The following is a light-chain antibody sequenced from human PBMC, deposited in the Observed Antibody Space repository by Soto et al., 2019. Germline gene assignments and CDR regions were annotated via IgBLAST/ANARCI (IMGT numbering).Light chain of an antibody. CDR2: GAS. CDR1: QSVSSNY. CDR3: NQYGSSPHT. J-gene: IGKJ5*01. Sequence: EIVLTQSPGTLSLSPGERASLSCRASQSVSSNYLAWYQQKPGQAHRLLISGASSRATDIPDRFSGSGSGTDFTLTISRLEPEDFAVYYCNQYGSSPHTVGQGTRLEIK. V-gene: IGKV3-20*01.